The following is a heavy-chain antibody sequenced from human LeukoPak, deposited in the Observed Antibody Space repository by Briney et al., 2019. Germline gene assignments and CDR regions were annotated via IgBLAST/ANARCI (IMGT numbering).Heavy chain of an antibody. V-gene: IGHV4-61*01. Sequence: SETLSLTCTVSGVSISINTYYWSWIRQPPGKGLEWIGYLFFGGSTNYNPSLKSRVTISSDTSKNQLSLKLTSVTAADTAVYYCARAGGGWSFDYLGQGTLVTVSS. CDR2: LFFGGST. D-gene: IGHD6-19*01. CDR3: ARAGGGWSFDY. J-gene: IGHJ4*02. CDR1: GVSISINTYY.